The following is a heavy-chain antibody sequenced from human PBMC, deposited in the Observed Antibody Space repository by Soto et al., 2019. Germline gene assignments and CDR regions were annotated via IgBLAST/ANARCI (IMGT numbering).Heavy chain of an antibody. CDR3: AKDSIGTTRGPFEY. CDR2: ISGSGATST. V-gene: IGHV3-23*01. J-gene: IGHJ4*02. Sequence: SLRLSCAASGFTFDSYAMSWVRQAPGKGLEWVSAISGSGATSTYYADSVKGRFTISRDNSKNTLYLQMNSLRAEDTAVYYCAKDSIGTTRGPFEYWGQGTLVTVSS. D-gene: IGHD1-1*01. CDR1: GFTFDSYA.